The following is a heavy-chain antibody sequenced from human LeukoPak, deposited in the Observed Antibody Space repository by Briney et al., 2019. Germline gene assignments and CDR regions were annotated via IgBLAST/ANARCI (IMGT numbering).Heavy chain of an antibody. CDR2: IYDTGST. Sequence: SETLSLTCTVSGGSISSSTSYWGWIRQPPGKGLEWIGNIYDTGSTYYNPSLKSRVTISIDTSKNQFSLKLSSVTAADTAVYYCARDQGGSYFASYFYMNVWGKGTTVTVSS. V-gene: IGHV4-39*07. CDR3: ARDQGGSYFASYFYMNV. D-gene: IGHD1-26*01. J-gene: IGHJ6*03. CDR1: GGSISSSTSY.